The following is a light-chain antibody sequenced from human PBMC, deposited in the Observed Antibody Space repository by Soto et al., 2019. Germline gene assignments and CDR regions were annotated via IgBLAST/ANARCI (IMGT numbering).Light chain of an antibody. Sequence: QSALTQPASVSGSPGQSITISCTGTSSDVGGYNYVSWYQQHPGKAPKLMIYEVSNRPSGVSYRFSASKSGNTASLTISGLQTEDEADYSCNSYTSSSTYVFGTGTKVTVL. J-gene: IGLJ1*01. CDR3: NSYTSSSTYV. V-gene: IGLV2-14*01. CDR1: SSDVGGYNY. CDR2: EVS.